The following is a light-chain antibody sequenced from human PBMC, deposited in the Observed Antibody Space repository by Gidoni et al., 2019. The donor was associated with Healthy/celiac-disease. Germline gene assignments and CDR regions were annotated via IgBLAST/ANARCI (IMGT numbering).Light chain of an antibody. V-gene: IGKV2-28*01. CDR1: HSLLNSNGYNY. J-gene: IGKJ2*01. CDR3: MQALQTPYT. CDR2: LGS. Sequence: DIVMTQSPLSLPVTPGEPASISCRSSHSLLNSNGYNYLDWYLQKPGQSPQLLIYLGSNRDSGVTDRFSGSGSGTDFTLKISRVEAEDVGVYYCMQALQTPYTFGQGTKVEIK.